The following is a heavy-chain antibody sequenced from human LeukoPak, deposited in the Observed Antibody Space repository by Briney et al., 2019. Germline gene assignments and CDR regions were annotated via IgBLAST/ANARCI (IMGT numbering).Heavy chain of an antibody. CDR3: AKRPSDYGDYVSYFDY. D-gene: IGHD4-17*01. Sequence: PGGSLRLSCAASGFSSISYGMHWVRQAPGKGLEWVGVISDDGRRKGYADSVKGRFTISRDNSKDTLYLQMNSLRAEDTAVYYCAKRPSDYGDYVSYFDYWGQGTLVTVSS. CDR2: ISDDGRRK. J-gene: IGHJ4*02. CDR1: GFSSISYG. V-gene: IGHV3-30*18.